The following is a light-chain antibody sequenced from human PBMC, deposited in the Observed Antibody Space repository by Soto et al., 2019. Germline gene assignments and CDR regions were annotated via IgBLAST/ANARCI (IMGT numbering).Light chain of an antibody. V-gene: IGLV2-11*01. CDR1: SSDVGGYNS. CDR2: DVN. Sequence: QSVLTQPRSVSGSPGQSVTISCTGASSDVGGYNSVSWYQQHPGKAPKLMIYDVNKRPSGVPDRFSGSKSGNTASLTISGLQTEDEADYCCCSYAGTSYVFGTGTKVTVL. CDR3: CSYAGTSYV. J-gene: IGLJ1*01.